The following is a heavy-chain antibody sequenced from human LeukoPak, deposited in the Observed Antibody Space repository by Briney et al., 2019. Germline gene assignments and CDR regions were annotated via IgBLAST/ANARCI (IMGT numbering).Heavy chain of an antibody. Sequence: GGSLRLSCAASGFTFSSYAISWVRQAPGRGLEWGSAISGRVGSTYYADSVKGRFTISRDNSKNTLYLQMNSLRAEDTAVYYCAKDMAKYYDFWGGYYLFDYWGQGTMVTVSS. J-gene: IGHJ4*02. CDR2: ISGRVGST. V-gene: IGHV3-23*01. CDR3: AKDMAKYYDFWGGYYLFDY. D-gene: IGHD3-3*01. CDR1: GFTFSSYA.